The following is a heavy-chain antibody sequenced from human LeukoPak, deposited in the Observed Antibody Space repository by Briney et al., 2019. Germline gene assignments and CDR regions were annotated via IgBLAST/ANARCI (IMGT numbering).Heavy chain of an antibody. D-gene: IGHD3-10*01. CDR3: AREKRLTMVRGVLDY. CDR1: GYTFTGYY. CDR2: INPSGGST. J-gene: IGHJ4*02. Sequence: ASVKVSCKASGYTFTGYYMHWVRQAPGQGLEWMGIINPSGGSTSYAQKFQGRVTMTRDTSTSTVYMELSSLRSEDTAVYYCAREKRLTMVRGVLDYWGQGTLVTVSS. V-gene: IGHV1-46*01.